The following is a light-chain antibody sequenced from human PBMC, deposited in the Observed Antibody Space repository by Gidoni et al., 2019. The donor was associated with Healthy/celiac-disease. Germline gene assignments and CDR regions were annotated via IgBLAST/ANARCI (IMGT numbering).Light chain of an antibody. V-gene: IGKV1-39*01. J-gene: IGKJ1*01. CDR1: KSISSY. CDR2: AAS. CDR3: QQSYSTPQT. Sequence: EIQMTQSPSSLSASVGDRVTITCRASKSISSYLNWYQQKPGKAPKLLIYAASSLQSGVPSRFSGSGSGTDFTLTISSLQPEDFATYYCQQSYSTPQTFGQGTKVEIK.